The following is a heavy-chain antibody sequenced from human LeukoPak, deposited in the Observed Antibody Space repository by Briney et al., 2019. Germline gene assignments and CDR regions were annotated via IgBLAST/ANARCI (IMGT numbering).Heavy chain of an antibody. V-gene: IGHV3-7*01. CDR1: GFIFRSYW. CDR3: ASTSRYCSSTTCYTFDY. J-gene: IGHJ4*02. Sequence: GGSLRLSCAASGFIFRSYWMSWVRQAPGKGLEWVANIKQDGSEKYYVDSVKGRFTISRDNAKSSLHLQMNSLRAEDTAVYYCASTSRYCSSTTCYTFDYWGQGALVTVSS. D-gene: IGHD2-2*01. CDR2: IKQDGSEK.